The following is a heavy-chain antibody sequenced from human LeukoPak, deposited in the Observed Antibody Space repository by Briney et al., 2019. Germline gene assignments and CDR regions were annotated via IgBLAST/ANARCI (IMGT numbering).Heavy chain of an antibody. D-gene: IGHD4-4*01. V-gene: IGHV4-59*08. CDR1: GGSISSYY. CDR2: IYYSGST. Sequence: SETPSLTCTVSGGSISSYYWSWIRQPPGKGLEWIGYIYYSGSTNYNPSLKSRVTISVDTSKNQFSLKLSSVTAADTAVYYCARHTVTTRSKFYYYYGMDVWGQGTTVTVSS. CDR3: ARHTVTTRSKFYYYYGMDV. J-gene: IGHJ6*02.